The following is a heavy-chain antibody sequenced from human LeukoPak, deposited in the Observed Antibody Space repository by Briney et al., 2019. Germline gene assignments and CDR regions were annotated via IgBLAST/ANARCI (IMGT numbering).Heavy chain of an antibody. D-gene: IGHD3-22*01. V-gene: IGHV3-23*01. CDR3: AGITMIVA. CDR2: ISGRI. Sequence: GGSLRLSCAASGFTFSSYAMSWVRQAPEKGLEWVSAISGRIYYADSVKGRFTISRDNSKNTLYPQMNSLRAEDTAVYYCAGITMIVAWGQGTLVTVSS. J-gene: IGHJ5*02. CDR1: GFTFSSYA.